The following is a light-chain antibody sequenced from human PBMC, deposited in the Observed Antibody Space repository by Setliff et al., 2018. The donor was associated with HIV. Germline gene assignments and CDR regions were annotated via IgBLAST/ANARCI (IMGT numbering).Light chain of an antibody. CDR3: RSYKLGSTRV. J-gene: IGLJ1*01. CDR1: TNDVGGYNY. CDR2: DVG. Sequence: QSVLTQPASVSGSPGQSITISCTGTTNDVGGYNYVSWYQLRPGKAPKILIYDVGNRPSGVSDRFSGSKSGNTASLTISGLQAEDEADYYCRSYKLGSTRVFGTGTKV. V-gene: IGLV2-14*03.